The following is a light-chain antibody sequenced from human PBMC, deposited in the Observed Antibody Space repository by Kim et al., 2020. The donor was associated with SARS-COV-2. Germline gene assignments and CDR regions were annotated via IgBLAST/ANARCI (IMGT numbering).Light chain of an antibody. CDR3: YSYAGANTGV. CDR1: SSDVGGYNY. V-gene: IGLV2-11*01. CDR2: DVS. Sequence: QSVLTQPASVSGSPGQSITISCTGTSSDVGGYNYVSWYQQHPGKAPKLMIYDVSKRPSGVPDRFSGSKSGNTASLTISGLQAEDEADYYCYSYAGANTGVFGRGTQLTVL. J-gene: IGLJ2*01.